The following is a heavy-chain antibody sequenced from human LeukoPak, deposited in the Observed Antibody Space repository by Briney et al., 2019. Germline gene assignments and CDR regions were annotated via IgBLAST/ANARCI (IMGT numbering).Heavy chain of an antibody. CDR1: GFTFSSYG. J-gene: IGHJ4*02. CDR2: ISYDGSNK. V-gene: IGHV3-30*18. Sequence: PGRSLRLSCAASGFTFSSYGMHWVRQAPGKRLEWVAVISYDGSNKFYADSVKGRFTISRDNSKNTLYLQMNSLRAEDTAVHYCAKAGYSSGWRNFDYWGQGTLVTVSS. D-gene: IGHD6-19*01. CDR3: AKAGYSSGWRNFDY.